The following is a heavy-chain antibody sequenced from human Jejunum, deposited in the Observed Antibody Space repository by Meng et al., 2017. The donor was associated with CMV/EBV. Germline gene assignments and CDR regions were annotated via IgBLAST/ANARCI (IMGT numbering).Heavy chain of an antibody. Sequence: QLHLQESGPGLVKPSETLSLLCTVSGDSISSSNYYWGWIRQSPGKGLEWIGSIYYTGSTYYNPSLKSRLTISIDTSKNQFSLKLSSVTAADTAIYYCARGLSTSSSGYWGQGTLVTVSS. CDR3: ARGLSTSSSGY. J-gene: IGHJ4*02. CDR1: GDSISSSNYY. D-gene: IGHD6-6*01. V-gene: IGHV4-39*07. CDR2: IYYTGST.